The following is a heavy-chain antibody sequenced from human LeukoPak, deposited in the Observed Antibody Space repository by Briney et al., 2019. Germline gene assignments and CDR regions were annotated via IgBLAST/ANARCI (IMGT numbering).Heavy chain of an antibody. Sequence: SETLSLTCAVSGGSISSGGYSWSWIRQPPRKGLEWIGYIYHSGSTYYNPSLKSRVTISVDRSKNQFSLKLSSVTAADTAVYYCARSPKYDSSGYYVVYFDYWGQGTLVTVSS. V-gene: IGHV4-30-2*01. CDR1: GGSISSGGYS. J-gene: IGHJ4*02. D-gene: IGHD3-22*01. CDR3: ARSPKYDSSGYYVVYFDY. CDR2: IYHSGST.